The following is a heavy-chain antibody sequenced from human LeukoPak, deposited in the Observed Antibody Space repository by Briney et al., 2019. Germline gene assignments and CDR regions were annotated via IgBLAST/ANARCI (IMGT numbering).Heavy chain of an antibody. CDR2: IYYSGST. Sequence: PSETLSLTCTVSGGSISSYYWSWIRQPPGKGLEWIGYIYYSGSTNYNPSLKSRVTISVDTSKNQFSLKLSSVTAADTAVYYCARRGYSTPCDYWGQGTLVTVSS. D-gene: IGHD6-13*01. CDR3: ARRGYSTPCDY. CDR1: GGSISSYY. J-gene: IGHJ4*02. V-gene: IGHV4-59*08.